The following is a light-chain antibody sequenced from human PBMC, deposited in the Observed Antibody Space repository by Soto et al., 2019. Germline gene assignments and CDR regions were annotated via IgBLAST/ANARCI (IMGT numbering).Light chain of an antibody. CDR2: KSS. CDR1: QSVSIW. CDR3: QQYGA. V-gene: IGKV1-5*03. J-gene: IGKJ1*01. Sequence: DIQMTQSPSTLSASEGDRVTISCRASQSVSIWLAWYQQKPGRAPKLLIYKSSILENGVPSRFSGGGSGTEFTLTISSLQPDDFATYYCQQYGAFGQGTKVDIK.